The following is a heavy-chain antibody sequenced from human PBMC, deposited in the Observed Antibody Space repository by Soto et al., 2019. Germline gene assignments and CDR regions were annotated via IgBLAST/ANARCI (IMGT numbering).Heavy chain of an antibody. Sequence: QLQLQESGPGLAKPSETLSLICTVSGGSISSTSYYWGWIRQPPGKGLEWIGNIYYSGSTSYNSSLKGRFTISVDASKNQFSLKLSSVTAADTALYYCARLTVSRGFAYWGQGTLVSVSS. CDR3: ARLTVSRGFAY. CDR2: IYYSGST. V-gene: IGHV4-39*01. J-gene: IGHJ4*02. CDR1: GGSISSTSYY. D-gene: IGHD4-17*01.